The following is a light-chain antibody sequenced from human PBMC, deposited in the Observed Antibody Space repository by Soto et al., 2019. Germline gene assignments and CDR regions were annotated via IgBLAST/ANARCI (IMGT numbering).Light chain of an antibody. CDR2: EVS. CDR1: SSDVGGYNY. Sequence: QSALTQPPSASGSPGQSVTISCTGTSSDVGGYNYVSWYQQHPGKAPKLMIYEVSKRPSGVPDRFSVSKSGNTASLTVSGLLAEDEADYCCRSYAGSNNFYVFGPGTQVTVL. CDR3: RSYAGSNNFYV. J-gene: IGLJ1*01. V-gene: IGLV2-8*01.